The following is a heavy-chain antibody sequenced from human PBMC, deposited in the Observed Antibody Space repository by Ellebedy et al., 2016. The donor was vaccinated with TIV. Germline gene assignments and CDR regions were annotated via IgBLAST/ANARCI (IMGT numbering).Heavy chain of an antibody. J-gene: IGHJ4*02. CDR3: SAAYGRVTPAY. D-gene: IGHD4-17*01. Sequence: TFGDYAVSWFRQLPGKELAWNVYNYSSGPTDYKPSLTGRMAISVDTSRNKISLKLSSVTAADTAVYYCSAAYGRVTPAYWGQGTLVTVSS. CDR2: NYSSGPT. CDR1: TFGDYA. V-gene: IGHV4-61*08.